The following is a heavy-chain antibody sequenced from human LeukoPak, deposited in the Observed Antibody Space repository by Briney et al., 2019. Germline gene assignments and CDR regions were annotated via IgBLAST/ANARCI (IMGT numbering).Heavy chain of an antibody. J-gene: IGHJ6*03. CDR1: VGSMKRSY. CDR2: IDDSGNT. V-gene: IGHV4-59*01. D-gene: IGHD2-2*01. Sequence: SETLSLTCLVSVGSMKRSYWTCIPQAPGEGLECIGNIDDSGNTNYSPSLKSRVTISLDTAKNQFSLRVTSVTAADRALYFCARDSSPAALPYMDAWGKGTTVTVSS. CDR3: ARDSSPAALPYMDA.